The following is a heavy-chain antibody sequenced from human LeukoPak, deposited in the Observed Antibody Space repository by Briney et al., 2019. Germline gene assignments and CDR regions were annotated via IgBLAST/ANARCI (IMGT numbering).Heavy chain of an antibody. CDR1: GFTFSSYS. CDR3: AREGYCSSTSCYTEDY. Sequence: GGSLRLSCAASGFTFSSYSMNWVRQAPGKGLEWVSSISSSSSYIYYADSVEGRFTISRDNAKNSLYLQMNSLRAEDTAVYYCAREGYCSSTSCYTEDYWGQGTLVTVSS. CDR2: ISSSSSYI. J-gene: IGHJ4*02. D-gene: IGHD2-2*02. V-gene: IGHV3-21*01.